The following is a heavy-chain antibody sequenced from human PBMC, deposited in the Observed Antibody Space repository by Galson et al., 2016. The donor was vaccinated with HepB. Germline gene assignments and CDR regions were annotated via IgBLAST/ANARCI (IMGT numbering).Heavy chain of an antibody. V-gene: IGHV2-5*01. J-gene: IGHJ4*02. CDR2: IYWNDDK. D-gene: IGHD2-2*01. CDR1: GFSLSTTGEG. Sequence: PALVKPTQTLTLTCSFSGFSLSTTGEGVGWTRQPPGKPLEWLALIYWNDDKRYSPSLRSRLTITKATSKNQVVLTMTNTDPVDTATYYCAHKRSGYCNSISCLYFDFWGQGALVTVSS. CDR3: AHKRSGYCNSISCLYFDF.